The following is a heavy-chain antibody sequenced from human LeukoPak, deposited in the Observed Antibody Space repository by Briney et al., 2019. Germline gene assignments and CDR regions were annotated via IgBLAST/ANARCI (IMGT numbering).Heavy chain of an antibody. CDR1: GFTFSSYA. V-gene: IGHV3-23*01. CDR2: ISGSGGST. D-gene: IGHD1-26*01. CDR3: TRDFRIVVTDY. Sequence: GGSLRLSCPASGFTFSSYAMSWVRQAPGEGLEWVSGISGSGGSTYYADSVKGRFTISRDDSKNTLYLQMNSLRTEDTAIYYCTRDFRIVVTDYWGQGTLVTVSS. J-gene: IGHJ4*02.